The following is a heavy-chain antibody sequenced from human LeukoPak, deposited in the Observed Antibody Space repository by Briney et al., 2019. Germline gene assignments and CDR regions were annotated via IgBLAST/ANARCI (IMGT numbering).Heavy chain of an antibody. Sequence: GGSLRLSCAASGFTFSSYAMHWVRQAPGKGLEYVSAISSNGGSTYYANSVEGRFTISRDNSKNTLYLQMGSLRAEDMAVYYCARGFEWLRPIDYWGQGTLVTVSS. CDR2: ISSNGGST. V-gene: IGHV3-64*01. D-gene: IGHD5-12*01. CDR1: GFTFSSYA. CDR3: ARGFEWLRPIDY. J-gene: IGHJ4*02.